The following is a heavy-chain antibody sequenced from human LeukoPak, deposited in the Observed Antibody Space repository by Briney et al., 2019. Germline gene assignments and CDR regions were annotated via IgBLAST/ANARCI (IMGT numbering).Heavy chain of an antibody. CDR1: GYTFTGYY. J-gene: IGHJ6*02. CDR2: IHPRNGDT. Sequence: GASVRVSCKTSGYTFTGYYMHWVRQAPGQGLEWMGWIHPRNGDTDYAQKFRGRVTMTRDTSISTAYMELTSLRSEDTAVYYCARGGPTHKLFGYYYYAMDVWGQGTTVTVSS. V-gene: IGHV1-2*02. D-gene: IGHD3-16*01. CDR3: ARGGPTHKLFGYYYYAMDV.